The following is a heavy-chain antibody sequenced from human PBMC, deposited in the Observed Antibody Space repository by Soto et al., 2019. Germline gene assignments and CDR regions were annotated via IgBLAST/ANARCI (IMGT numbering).Heavy chain of an antibody. CDR3: ARGGPFYNWNYVEYLQH. D-gene: IGHD1-7*01. CDR2: INAGNGNT. Sequence: ASVKVSCKASGYTFTSYAMHWVRQAPGQRLEWMGWINAGNGNTKYSQKFQGRVTITRDTSASTAYMELSSLRSEDTAVYYCARGGPFYNWNYVEYLQHWGQGTLVTVSS. CDR1: GYTFTSYA. J-gene: IGHJ1*01. V-gene: IGHV1-3*01.